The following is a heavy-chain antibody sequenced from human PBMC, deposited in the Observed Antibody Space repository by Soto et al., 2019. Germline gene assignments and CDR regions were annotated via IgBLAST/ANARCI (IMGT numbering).Heavy chain of an antibody. CDR2: INPNSGGT. Sequence: ASVKVSGKASGYTFTGYYMHWVLQAPGQGLEWMGWINPNSGGTNYAPKFQGWVTMTRDTSISTAYMELSRLRSDDTAVYYCASGHPKLGLLRDYYYFGMDVWGQGTTVTVSS. V-gene: IGHV1-2*04. D-gene: IGHD6-6*01. CDR3: ASGHPKLGLLRDYYYFGMDV. CDR1: GYTFTGYY. J-gene: IGHJ6*02.